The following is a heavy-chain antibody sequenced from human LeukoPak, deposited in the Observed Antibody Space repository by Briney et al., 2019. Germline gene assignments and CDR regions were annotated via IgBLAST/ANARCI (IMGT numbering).Heavy chain of an antibody. CDR3: AKGRDWQWLYYFDY. Sequence: GRSLGLSCAASGFTFSSYGMHWVRQAPGKGLEWVAVISYDGSNKYYADPVKGRFTISRDNFKNTLYLQMNSLRAEDTAVYYCAKGRDWQWLYYFDYWGQGTLVTVSS. CDR2: ISYDGSNK. CDR1: GFTFSSYG. J-gene: IGHJ4*02. D-gene: IGHD6-19*01. V-gene: IGHV3-30*18.